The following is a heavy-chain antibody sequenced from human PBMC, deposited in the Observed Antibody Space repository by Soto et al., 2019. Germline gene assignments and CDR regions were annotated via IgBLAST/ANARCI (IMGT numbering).Heavy chain of an antibody. CDR3: ARDGSGGSGSFNWFDP. D-gene: IGHD3-10*01. V-gene: IGHV1-18*01. J-gene: IGHJ5*02. CDR2: ISAYNGNT. CDR1: GYTFTSYG. Sequence: ASVKVSCKASGYTFTSYGISWVRQAPGQGLERMGWISAYNGNTNYAQKLQGRVTMTTDTSTSTAYMELRSLRSDDTAVYYCARDGSGGSGSFNWFDPWGQGTLVTVSS.